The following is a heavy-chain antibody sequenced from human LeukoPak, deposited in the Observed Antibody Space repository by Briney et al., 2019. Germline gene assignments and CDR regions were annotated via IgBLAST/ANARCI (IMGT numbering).Heavy chain of an antibody. CDR1: GGTFSSYA. CDR3: ARAELVGAAYDY. CDR2: IIPIFGTA. V-gene: IGHV1-69*05. D-gene: IGHD1-26*01. J-gene: IGHJ4*02. Sequence: SVKVSCKASGGTFSSYAISWVRQAPGQGLEWMGGIIPIFGTANYAQKFQGRVTITTDESTSTAYMELSSLSSEDTAVYYCARAELVGAAYDYWGQGTLVTVSS.